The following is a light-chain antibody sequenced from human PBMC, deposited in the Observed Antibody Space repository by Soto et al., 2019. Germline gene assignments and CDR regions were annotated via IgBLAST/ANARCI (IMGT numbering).Light chain of an antibody. Sequence: EIVMTQSPATLSVSPGERATLSCRASQSVSSNLAWYQQKPGQAPRLLIHDASTRATGIPARFSGSGSGTEFTLTISSLQSEDFPVYYCQQYNYWPTFGQGTKVEIK. CDR3: QQYNYWPT. CDR1: QSVSSN. J-gene: IGKJ1*01. V-gene: IGKV3-15*01. CDR2: DAS.